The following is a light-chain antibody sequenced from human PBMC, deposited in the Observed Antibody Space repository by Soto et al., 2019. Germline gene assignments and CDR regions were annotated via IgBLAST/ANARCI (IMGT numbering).Light chain of an antibody. J-gene: IGKJ3*01. V-gene: IGKV3-20*01. CDR2: GAS. CDR1: PSVSSSY. CDR3: HQYGSSPPT. Sequence: EIVLTQSPGTLSLSPGERATLSCRASPSVSSSYLAWYQQKPGQAPRLLIYGASSRATGIPDRFSGSGSGTDFTLTISRLEPEDFAVYYCHQYGSSPPTFGPGTKVDIK.